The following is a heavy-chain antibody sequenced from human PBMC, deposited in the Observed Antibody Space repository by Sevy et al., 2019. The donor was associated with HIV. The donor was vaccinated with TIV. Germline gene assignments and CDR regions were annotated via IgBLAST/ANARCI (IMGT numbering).Heavy chain of an antibody. Sequence: SETLSLTCTVSAGSISSYYSSWIRQPPGKGLEWIGYIYYSGSTNYNPSLKSRVTISVDTSKNQFSLKLSSVTAADTAVYYCARGKRMGIYGMDVWGQGTTVTVSS. CDR3: ARGKRMGIYGMDV. V-gene: IGHV4-59*01. D-gene: IGHD6-13*01. J-gene: IGHJ6*02. CDR1: AGSISSYY. CDR2: IYYSGST.